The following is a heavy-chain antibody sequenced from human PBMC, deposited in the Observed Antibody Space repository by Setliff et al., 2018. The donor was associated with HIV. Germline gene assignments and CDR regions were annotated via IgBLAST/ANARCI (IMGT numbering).Heavy chain of an antibody. V-gene: IGHV4-59*11. CDR1: GDSISTHY. Sequence: ETLSLTCTVSGDSISTHYWTWIRQPPGKGLEWIGYISHTGNTDSNPSLKSRVTISVDTSKNEFSLRLRSVTVADTAMYFCARESPDGLDYWGQGTLVTVSS. D-gene: IGHD2-8*01. J-gene: IGHJ4*02. CDR3: ARESPDGLDY. CDR2: ISHTGNT.